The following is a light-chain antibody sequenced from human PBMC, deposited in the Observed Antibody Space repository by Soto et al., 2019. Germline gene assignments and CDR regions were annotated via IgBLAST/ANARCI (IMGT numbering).Light chain of an antibody. CDR1: STDVGGYDY. V-gene: IGLV2-8*01. J-gene: IGLJ1*01. CDR3: TSYAGGNRV. CDR2: EVN. Sequence: QSALTQPPSASGSPVQSVTISCTGTSTDVGGYDYVSWYQQHPGKVPKLMIYEVNKRPSGVPDRFSGSKSGNTASLTVSGRQPEDEADYYCTSYAGGNRVFGPGTKLPVL.